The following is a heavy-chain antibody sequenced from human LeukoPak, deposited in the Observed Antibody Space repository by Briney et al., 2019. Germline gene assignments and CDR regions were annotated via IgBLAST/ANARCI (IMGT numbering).Heavy chain of an antibody. J-gene: IGHJ4*02. D-gene: IGHD3-22*01. CDR2: IIPILGIA. CDR1: GGTFSSYA. V-gene: IGHV1-69*04. Sequence: SVKVSCKASGGTFSSYAISWVRQAPGQGLEWMGRIIPILGIANYAQKFQGRVTITADKSTSTAYMELSSLRSEDTAVYYCAREASVASSYYYDSSGYWPFFDYWSQGTLVTVSS. CDR3: AREASVASSYYYDSSGYWPFFDY.